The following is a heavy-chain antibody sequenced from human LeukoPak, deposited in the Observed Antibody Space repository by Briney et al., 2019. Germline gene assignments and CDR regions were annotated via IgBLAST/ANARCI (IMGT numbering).Heavy chain of an antibody. Sequence: SETLSLTCTVSGGSISSYHWSWIRQPPGKGLEWIEYIYYSGSTNYNPSLKSRVTISVDTSKNQFSLKLSSVTAADTAVYYCARDSRLNHFDYWGQGTLVTVSS. J-gene: IGHJ4*02. CDR1: GGSISSYH. CDR3: ARDSRLNHFDY. V-gene: IGHV4-59*01. D-gene: IGHD2-2*01. CDR2: IYYSGST.